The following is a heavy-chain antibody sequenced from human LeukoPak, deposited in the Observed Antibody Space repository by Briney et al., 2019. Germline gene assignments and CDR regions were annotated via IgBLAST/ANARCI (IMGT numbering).Heavy chain of an antibody. V-gene: IGHV4-38-2*01. CDR3: ARGYKDYYYYYMDV. D-gene: IGHD2-2*02. CDR1: GYSISSGYY. Sequence: PSETLSLTCAVSGYSISSGYYWGWIRQPPGKGLEWIGSIYHSGSTYYNPSLKSRVTISADTSKNQFSLKLSSVTAADTAVYYCARGYKDYYYYYMDVWGKGTTVTVSS. CDR2: IYHSGST. J-gene: IGHJ6*03.